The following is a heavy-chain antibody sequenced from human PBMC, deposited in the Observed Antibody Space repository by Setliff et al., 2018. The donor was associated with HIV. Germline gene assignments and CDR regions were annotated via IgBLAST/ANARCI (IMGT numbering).Heavy chain of an antibody. J-gene: IGHJ2*01. D-gene: IGHD6-19*01. CDR1: GGSISSSSHY. CDR3: ASYYRVSGWYQEASWFFDL. V-gene: IGHV4-39*01. CDR2: IYYSGST. Sequence: LSLTCTVSGGSISSSSHYWGWIRQPPGKGLEWVGSIYYSGSTYYNPSLKSRVTISLDTSKNQLSLKLSSVTAADTAVYYCASYYRVSGWYQEASWFFDLWGRGTLGTVSS.